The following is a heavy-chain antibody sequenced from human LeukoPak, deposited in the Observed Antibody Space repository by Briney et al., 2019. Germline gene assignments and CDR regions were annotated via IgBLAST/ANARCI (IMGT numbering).Heavy chain of an antibody. CDR2: IHHSGST. J-gene: IGHJ4*02. V-gene: IGHV4-38-2*02. CDR3: AKGPRLTYYDILTGPEMNYYFDY. D-gene: IGHD3-9*01. Sequence: PSETLSLTCTVSGYFISSGYYWGWIRQPPGKGLQWIGSIHHSGSTYYNPSLKSRVTISVDTSKNQFSLKLSSVTAADTAVYYCAKGPRLTYYDILTGPEMNYYFDYWGQGTLVTVSS. CDR1: GYFISSGYY.